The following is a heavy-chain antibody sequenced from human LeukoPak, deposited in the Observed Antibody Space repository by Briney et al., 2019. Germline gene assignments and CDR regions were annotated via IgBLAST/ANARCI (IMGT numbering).Heavy chain of an antibody. CDR1: GFTFCSYG. V-gene: IGHV3-21*01. Sequence: GGSLRLSCAESGFTFCSYGMHWVRQAPGKGLEWVSSISSSSSYIYYADSVKGRFTISRDNAKKSLSMQMNSLRAEDTAVYYCASIYSGSYPFVDYWGQGTLVTVSS. J-gene: IGHJ4*02. D-gene: IGHD1-26*01. CDR2: ISSSSSYI. CDR3: ASIYSGSYPFVDY.